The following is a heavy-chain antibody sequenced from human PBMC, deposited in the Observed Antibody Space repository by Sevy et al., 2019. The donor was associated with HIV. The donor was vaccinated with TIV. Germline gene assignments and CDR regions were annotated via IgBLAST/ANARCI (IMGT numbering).Heavy chain of an antibody. CDR3: ARENTMIEEPGWFDP. Sequence: GGSLRLSCAASGFTFSDYYMSWIRQAPGKGLEWVSYISRSGSTINYADSVKGRFTISRDNAKNSLYLQINSLRAEDSAVYYCARENTMIEEPGWFDPWGHGTLVTVSS. V-gene: IGHV3-11*01. CDR2: ISRSGSTI. CDR1: GFTFSDYY. D-gene: IGHD3-22*01. J-gene: IGHJ5*02.